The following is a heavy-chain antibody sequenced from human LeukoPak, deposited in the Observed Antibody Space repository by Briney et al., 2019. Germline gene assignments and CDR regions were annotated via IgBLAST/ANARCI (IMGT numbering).Heavy chain of an antibody. CDR3: ARGRAFDI. J-gene: IGHJ3*02. CDR1: GGSFSGYY. V-gene: IGHV4-34*01. Sequence: SETLSLTCAVYGGSFSGYYWSWIRQPPGKGLGWIGEINHSGSTNYNPSLKSRVTISVDTSKNQFSLKLSSVTAADTAVYYCARGRAFDIWGRGTMVTVSS. CDR2: INHSGST.